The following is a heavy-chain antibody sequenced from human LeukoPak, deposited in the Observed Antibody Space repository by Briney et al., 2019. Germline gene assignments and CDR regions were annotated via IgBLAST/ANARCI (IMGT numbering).Heavy chain of an antibody. Sequence: GGSLRLSCAASGFTFSNYGMHWVRQAPGEGLEWVVIISYDGSDKHYADSVKGRFTISRDNSKNTLYLQMNSLRAEDTAVYYCARDKNDAVVAATPPLGYWGQGTLVTVSS. V-gene: IGHV3-30*03. CDR2: ISYDGSDK. J-gene: IGHJ4*02. D-gene: IGHD2-15*01. CDR3: ARDKNDAVVAATPPLGY. CDR1: GFTFSNYG.